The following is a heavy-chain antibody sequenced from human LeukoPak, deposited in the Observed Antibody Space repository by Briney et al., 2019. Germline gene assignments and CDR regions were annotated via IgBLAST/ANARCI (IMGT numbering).Heavy chain of an antibody. Sequence: SETLSLTCTVSGGSTSSSSYYWGWIRQPPGKGLEWIGSIYYSGSTYYNPSLKSRVTISVDTSKNQFSLKLSSVTAADTAVYYCARDDSGPFRYYDSSGYIGRAFDIWGQGTMVTVSS. V-gene: IGHV4-39*07. D-gene: IGHD3-22*01. J-gene: IGHJ3*02. CDR1: GGSTSSSSYY. CDR2: IYYSGST. CDR3: ARDDSGPFRYYDSSGYIGRAFDI.